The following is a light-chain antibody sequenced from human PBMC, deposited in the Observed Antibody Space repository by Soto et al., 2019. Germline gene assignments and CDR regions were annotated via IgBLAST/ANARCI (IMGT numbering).Light chain of an antibody. V-gene: IGKV3-20*01. Sequence: EIVLTQSPGTLSLSPGEGATLSCRASQSIYTKLAWYQKKSGQAPRLLIYDASTRAYGIPDRFSGSGSGTDFSLTISRLEPEDFAVYYWQQYAGSLYTFAQGTKVDIK. CDR2: DAS. J-gene: IGKJ2*01. CDR1: QSIYTK. CDR3: QQYAGSLYT.